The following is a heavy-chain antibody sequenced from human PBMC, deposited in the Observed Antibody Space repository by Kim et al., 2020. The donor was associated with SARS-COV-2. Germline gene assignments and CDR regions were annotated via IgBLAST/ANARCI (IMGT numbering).Heavy chain of an antibody. CDR3: ARGGSYYDFWGLAGTAGYSYDYMDV. J-gene: IGHJ6*03. Sequence: ASVKVSCKASGYTFTSYDINWVRQATGQGLEWMGWMNPNSGNTGYAQKFQGRVTMTRNTSISTAYMELSSLRSEDTAVYYCARGGSYYDFWGLAGTAGYSYDYMDVWGQGTTVTVSS. V-gene: IGHV1-8*01. D-gene: IGHD3-3*01. CDR1: GYTFTSYD. CDR2: MNPNSGNT.